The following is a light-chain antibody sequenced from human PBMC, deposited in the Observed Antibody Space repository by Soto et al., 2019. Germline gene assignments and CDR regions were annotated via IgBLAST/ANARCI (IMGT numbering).Light chain of an antibody. CDR1: QSVSDY. V-gene: IGKV3-20*01. CDR2: DAS. Sequence: ERVMTQSPATLSVSPGERATLSCRAGQSVSDYLAWYQQKPGQPPRLLFFDASNRATGIPDRFSGSGSGTDFTLTISRLEPEDFAVYYCQQYGSSGTFGQGTKVDIK. CDR3: QQYGSSGT. J-gene: IGKJ1*01.